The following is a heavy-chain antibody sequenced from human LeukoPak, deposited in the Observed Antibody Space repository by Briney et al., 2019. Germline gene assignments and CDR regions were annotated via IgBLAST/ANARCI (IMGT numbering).Heavy chain of an antibody. D-gene: IGHD3-22*01. J-gene: IGHJ4*02. CDR1: GYTFTDYG. V-gene: IGHV1-18*01. Sequence: ASVKVSCKASGYTFTDYGVSWVRQAPGQGLEWMGRIIPILGIANYAQKFQGRVTMTTDTSTSTAYMELRSLRSDDTAVYYCARGPHERSGYPDDWGRGTRVTVSS. CDR2: IIPILGIA. CDR3: ARGPHERSGYPDD.